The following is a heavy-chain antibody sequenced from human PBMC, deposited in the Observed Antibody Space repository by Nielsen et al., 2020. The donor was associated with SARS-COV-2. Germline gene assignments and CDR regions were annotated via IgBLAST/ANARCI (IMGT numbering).Heavy chain of an antibody. Sequence: GESLKISCAASGFTFSSYAMSWVRQAPGKGLEWVSAISGSGGSTYYADSVKGRFTISRDNSKNSLYLQMNSLRTEDTALYYCAKDIMGSSGVGGPWFDPWGQGTLVTVSS. J-gene: IGHJ5*02. CDR1: GFTFSSYA. D-gene: IGHD6-25*01. V-gene: IGHV3-23*01. CDR3: AKDIMGSSGVGGPWFDP. CDR2: ISGSGGST.